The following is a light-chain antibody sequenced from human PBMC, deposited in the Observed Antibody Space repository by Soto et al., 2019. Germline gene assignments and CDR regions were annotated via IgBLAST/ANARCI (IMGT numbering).Light chain of an antibody. V-gene: IGKV3-11*01. CDR3: QQSSNWPPIT. CDR2: DAS. CDR1: QSVSIY. J-gene: IGKJ5*01. Sequence: EIVLTQSPATLSLSPGERTTVSCRASQSVSIYLAWYQQKPGQAPRLLIYDASNRATGIPARFSGSGSGTDFTHTISSLEPEDFAVYYCQQSSNWPPITFGQGTRLEIK.